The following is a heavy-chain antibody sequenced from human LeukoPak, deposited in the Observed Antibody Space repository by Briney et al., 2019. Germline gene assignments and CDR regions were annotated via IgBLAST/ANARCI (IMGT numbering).Heavy chain of an antibody. J-gene: IGHJ4*02. D-gene: IGHD3-16*01. CDR1: GYTFTGYY. CDR3: ARDWGVVEFPSPPYYFDY. Sequence: GASVKVSCKASGYTFTGYYMHWVRQAPGQGLEWMGWINPNSGGTNYAQKFQGRVTMTRDTSISTAYMELSRLRSDDTAVYYCARDWGVVEFPSPPYYFDYWGQGTLVTVSS. V-gene: IGHV1-2*02. CDR2: INPNSGGT.